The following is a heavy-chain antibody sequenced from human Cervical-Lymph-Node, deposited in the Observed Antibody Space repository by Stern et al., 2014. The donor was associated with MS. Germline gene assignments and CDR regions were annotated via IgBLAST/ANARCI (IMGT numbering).Heavy chain of an antibody. Sequence: EVQLLESGGGLVQPGGSLRLSCAASGFTFSSYAMSWVRQAPGKGLEWVSSISASGGSTYYADSVKGRFTISRDSSKNTLYLQMNSLRAEDTALYYCAKGVREYRAYDGGMDVWGQGTTVTVSS. J-gene: IGHJ6*02. CDR3: AKGVREYRAYDGGMDV. CDR2: ISASGGST. CDR1: GFTFSSYA. D-gene: IGHD5-12*01. V-gene: IGHV3-23*01.